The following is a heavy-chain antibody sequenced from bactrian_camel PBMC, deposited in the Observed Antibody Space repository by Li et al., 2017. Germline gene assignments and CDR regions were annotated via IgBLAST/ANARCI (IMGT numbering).Heavy chain of an antibody. J-gene: IGHJ4*01. Sequence: LSCAGSGYAAYSYYCIGWFRQAPGKEREGVAAIYTAGDNAYSADSVKGRFTISRDDAKSTLYLQLNNLTIEDTAMYYCAHPRGGYARMSGTTGSIIKLGARGPRSPSP. CDR3: AHPRGGYARMSGTTGSIIKL. CDR1: GYAAYSYYC. V-gene: IGHV3S28*01. CDR2: IYTAGDNA. D-gene: IGHD6*01.